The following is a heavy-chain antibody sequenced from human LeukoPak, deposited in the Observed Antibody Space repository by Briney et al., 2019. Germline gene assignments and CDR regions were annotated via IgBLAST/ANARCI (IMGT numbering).Heavy chain of an antibody. J-gene: IGHJ5*02. CDR2: ISIVSSTV. Sequence: GGSLRLSCAASGFTFSDYYMSWIRQAPGKGLEWVSYISIVSSTVYYADSVKGRFTISRDNAKKSLYLQMNSLRVEDTAVYYCARGPPLFDPWGQGTLVTVSS. V-gene: IGHV3-11*04. CDR1: GFTFSDYY. CDR3: ARGPPLFDP.